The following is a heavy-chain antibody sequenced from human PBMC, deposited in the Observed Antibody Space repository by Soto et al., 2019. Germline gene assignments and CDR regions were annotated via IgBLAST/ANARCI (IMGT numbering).Heavy chain of an antibody. CDR2: IIPIFGTA. D-gene: IGHD3-22*01. V-gene: IGHV1-69*01. CDR1: GGTFSSYA. CDR3: ARVPNYYDSSGYAFDY. Sequence: QVQLVQSGAEVKKPGSSVKVSCKASGGTFSSYAISWVRQAPGQGLEWMGGIIPIFGTANYAQKFQGRVTITADESTSTAYMKLSSLRSEDTAVYYCARVPNYYDSSGYAFDYWGQGTLVTVSS. J-gene: IGHJ4*02.